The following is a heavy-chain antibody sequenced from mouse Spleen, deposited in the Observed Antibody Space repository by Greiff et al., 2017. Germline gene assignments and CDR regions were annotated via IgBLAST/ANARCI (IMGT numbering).Heavy chain of an antibody. CDR2: ISSGGSYT. CDR1: GFTFSSYG. J-gene: IGHJ2*01. V-gene: IGHV5-6*01. D-gene: IGHD1-1*01. CDR3: ARQGYYGSSLFDY. Sequence: EVMLVESGGDLVKPGGSLKLSCAASGFTFSSYGMSWVRQTPDKRLEWVATISSGGSYTYYPDSVKGRFTISRDNAKNALYLQMSSLKSEDTAMYYCARQGYYGSSLFDYWGQGTTLTVSS.